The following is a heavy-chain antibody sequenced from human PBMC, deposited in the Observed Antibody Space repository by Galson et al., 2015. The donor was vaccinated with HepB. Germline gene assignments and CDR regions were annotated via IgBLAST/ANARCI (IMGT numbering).Heavy chain of an antibody. CDR1: GGTFSSFA. V-gene: IGHV1-69*13. J-gene: IGHJ4*02. CDR2: LIPMFRTA. CDR3: ARDLGPTLRKGFDY. D-gene: IGHD1-26*01. Sequence: SVKVSCKVSGGTFSSFAISWVREAPGQGLGWMGGLIPMFRTANYAQRFQGRVTITADDSTRTAYMELSSLRSEDTAVYYCARDLGPTLRKGFDYWGQGTLVTVSS.